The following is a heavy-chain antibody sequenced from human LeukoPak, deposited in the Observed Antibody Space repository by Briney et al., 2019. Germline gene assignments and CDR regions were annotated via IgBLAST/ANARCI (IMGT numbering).Heavy chain of an antibody. J-gene: IGHJ6*03. Sequence: SETLSLTCTVSGGSISSSSYYWGWIRQPPGKGLEWIGSIYYSGSTYYNPSPKSRVTISVDTSKNQFSLKLSSVTDADTAVYYCARVTYYYDSSGYSLYYYYYTDVWGKGTTVTVSS. CDR2: IYYSGST. CDR1: GGSISSSSYY. CDR3: ARVTYYYDSSGYSLYYYYYTDV. D-gene: IGHD3-22*01. V-gene: IGHV4-39*01.